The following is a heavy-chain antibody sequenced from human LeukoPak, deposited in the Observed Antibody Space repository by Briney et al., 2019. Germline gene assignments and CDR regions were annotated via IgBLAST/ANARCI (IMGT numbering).Heavy chain of an antibody. CDR1: GFTFSSYA. CDR3: AKDSHQLGDAFDI. D-gene: IGHD1-1*01. V-gene: IGHV3-23*01. Sequence: GGSLRLSCAASGFTFSSYAMSWVRQAPGKGLEWVSAISGSGGSTYYADPVKGRFTISRDNSKNTLYLQMNSLRAEDTAVYYCAKDSHQLGDAFDIWGQGTMVTVSS. CDR2: ISGSGGST. J-gene: IGHJ3*02.